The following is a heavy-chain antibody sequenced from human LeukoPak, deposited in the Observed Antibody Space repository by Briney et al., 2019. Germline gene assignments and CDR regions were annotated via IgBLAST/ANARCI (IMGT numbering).Heavy chain of an antibody. V-gene: IGHV4-39*01. J-gene: IGHJ5*02. D-gene: IGHD3-10*01. Sequence: PSETLSLTCTVSGDSISSGSYYWSWIRQPPGKGLEWIGEINHSGSTNYNPSLKSRVTISVDTSKNQFSLKLSSVTAADTAVYYCARHTAYGSGSYYNRPNWFDPWGQGTLVTVSS. CDR2: INHSGST. CDR3: ARHTAYGSGSYYNRPNWFDP. CDR1: GDSISSGSYY.